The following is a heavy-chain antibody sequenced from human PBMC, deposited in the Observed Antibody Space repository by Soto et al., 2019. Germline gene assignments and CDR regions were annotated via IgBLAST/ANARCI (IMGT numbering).Heavy chain of an antibody. D-gene: IGHD3-9*01. CDR2: LNQDGSDT. J-gene: IGHJ6*02. CDR3: VRGTNDWPGMDV. Sequence: DVQLVESGGGSVQPGGSLRLSCAVSGFTFSHYWMHWVRQAPGKGLACVSRLNQDGSDTNYADSVKGRFTVSRDNAKNTLYLQMNNLRVEGTGLYFCVRGTNDWPGMDVWGQGTTVTVS. V-gene: IGHV3-74*01. CDR1: GFTFSHYW.